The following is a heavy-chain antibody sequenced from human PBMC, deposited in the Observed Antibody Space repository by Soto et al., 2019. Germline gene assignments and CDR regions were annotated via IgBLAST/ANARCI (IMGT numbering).Heavy chain of an antibody. CDR1: GFTFSSYA. D-gene: IGHD3-10*01. V-gene: IGHV3-23*01. CDR3: AKGATNYGSGSYNWFDP. CDR2: ISGSGGST. Sequence: PGGSLRLSCAASGFTFSSYAMSWVRQAPGKGLEWVSAISGSGGSTYYADSVKGRFTISRDNSKNTLYLQMNSLRAEDTAVYYCAKGATNYGSGSYNWFDPWGQGTLVTVSS. J-gene: IGHJ5*02.